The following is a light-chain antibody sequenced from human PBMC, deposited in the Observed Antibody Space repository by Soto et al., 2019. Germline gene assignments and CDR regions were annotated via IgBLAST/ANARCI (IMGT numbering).Light chain of an antibody. V-gene: IGLV2-14*01. CDR1: SSDVGGYRY. J-gene: IGLJ1*01. Sequence: QSALTQPASVSGSPGQSITISCTGTSSDVGGYRYVSWYQHHPGKAPKLMIYEVSNRPSGVYNRFSGSKSGNTASLTISGLQAEDEADYYCTSYTSSNTYVFGTGTKLTVL. CDR2: EVS. CDR3: TSYTSSNTYV.